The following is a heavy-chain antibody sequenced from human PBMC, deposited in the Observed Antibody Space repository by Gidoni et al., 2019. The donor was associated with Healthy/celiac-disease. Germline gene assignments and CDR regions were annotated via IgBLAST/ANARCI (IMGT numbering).Heavy chain of an antibody. D-gene: IGHD3-3*01. CDR3: ARERPYYDFWSGYYDY. J-gene: IGHJ4*02. Sequence: VQLQESGPGLVKPSQTLSLTCTVSGGSISRGGYYWSWMRKHQGKGLEWIGYIYYSGSTYYNPSLKSRVTISVYTSKNQFSLKLSSVTAADTAVYYCARERPYYDFWSGYYDYWGQGTLVTVSS. CDR2: IYYSGST. V-gene: IGHV4-31*03. CDR1: GGSISRGGYY.